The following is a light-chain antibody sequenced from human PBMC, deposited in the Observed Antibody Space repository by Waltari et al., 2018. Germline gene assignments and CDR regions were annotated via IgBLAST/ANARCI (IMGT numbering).Light chain of an antibody. CDR2: PVS. CDR1: QSLVSRDGNTY. CDR3: MQATYWPWT. J-gene: IGKJ1*01. Sequence: DAVMTQSPLSLPVTLGQPASISCRSSQSLVSRDGNTYLSWFQQRPGQSPRRLIYPVSNRDSGVPDRFSGSGSGTDFTLKISRVEAEDVGVYYCMQATYWPWTFGQGTKVEIK. V-gene: IGKV2-30*01.